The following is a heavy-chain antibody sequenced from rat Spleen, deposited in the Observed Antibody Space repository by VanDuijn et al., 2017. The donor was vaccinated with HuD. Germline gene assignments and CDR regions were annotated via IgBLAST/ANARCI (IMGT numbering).Heavy chain of an antibody. J-gene: IGHJ1*01. CDR2: ITTDGGNP. V-gene: IGHV5-19*01. CDR1: GFTFSNYG. D-gene: IGHD1-4*01. Sequence: EVQLVESGGGLVQPGRSLKLSCAASGFTFSNYGMHWIRQAPTKGLEWVASITTDGGNPYYRDSVKGRFTISRDNAKSTLYLQMDSLRSEDTATYYCARKYNYVDWYFDFWGPGTMVTVSS. CDR3: ARKYNYVDWYFDF.